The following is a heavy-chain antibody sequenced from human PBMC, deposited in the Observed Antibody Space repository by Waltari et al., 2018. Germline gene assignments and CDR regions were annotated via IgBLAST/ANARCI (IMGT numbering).Heavy chain of an antibody. D-gene: IGHD2-21*01. V-gene: IGHV4-39*02. CDR3: AREVPCGGDCYFTAAAFDI. CDR1: GGSISSSSYY. Sequence: QLQLQESGPGLVKPSETLSLTCTVSGGSISSSSYYWGWIRQPPGKGLEWIGSIYYSGSTYYNPSLKSRVTISVDTSKNQFSLKLSSVTAADTAVYYCAREVPCGGDCYFTAAAFDIWGQGTMVTVSS. CDR2: IYYSGST. J-gene: IGHJ3*02.